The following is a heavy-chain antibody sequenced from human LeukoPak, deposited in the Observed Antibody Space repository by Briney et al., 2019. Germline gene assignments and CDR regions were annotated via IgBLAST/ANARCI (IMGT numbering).Heavy chain of an antibody. D-gene: IGHD1-1*01. J-gene: IGHJ4*02. V-gene: IGHV3-9*01. CDR2: ISWNSGNL. Sequence: GGSLRLSCAASGFTFDDYAMHWARQAPGKGLEWVSGISWNSGNLVYADSVKGRFIISRDNAKNSLFLQMNSLRAEDTALYYCAKAPPHNWNDPTFFDYWGQGTLVTVSS. CDR3: AKAPPHNWNDPTFFDY. CDR1: GFTFDDYA.